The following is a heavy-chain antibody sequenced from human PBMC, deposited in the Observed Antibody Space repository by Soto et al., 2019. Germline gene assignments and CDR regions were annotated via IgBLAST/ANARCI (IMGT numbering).Heavy chain of an antibody. CDR3: AKASGRSWYNWFDP. J-gene: IGHJ5*02. Sequence: SVKVSCKVSGGNFSSYGISWVRQAPGQGLEWMGGIVPLFGTTNYAHKFRGRVTITADESTSTVYMELSSLRSEDTAVYYCAKASGRSWYNWFDPWGQGTLVTVSS. CDR2: IVPLFGTT. D-gene: IGHD6-13*01. V-gene: IGHV1-69*13. CDR1: GGNFSSYG.